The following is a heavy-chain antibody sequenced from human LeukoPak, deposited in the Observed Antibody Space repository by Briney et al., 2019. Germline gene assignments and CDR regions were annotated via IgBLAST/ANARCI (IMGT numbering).Heavy chain of an antibody. Sequence: GGSLRLSCAASGVTFSGSAIHWVRQASGKGREWGGGMRSKANSDATASAPSVKGRFPIHRADSKNTASLQMTSLKPEAPAVYYCPSFPAAAGLDYWGQGTLVTVPS. CDR2: MRSKANSDAT. CDR1: GVTFSGSA. D-gene: IGHD6-13*01. CDR3: PSFPAAAGLDY. J-gene: IGHJ4*02. V-gene: IGHV3-73*01.